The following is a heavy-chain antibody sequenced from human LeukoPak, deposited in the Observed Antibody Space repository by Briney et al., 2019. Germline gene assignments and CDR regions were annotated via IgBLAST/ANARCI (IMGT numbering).Heavy chain of an antibody. CDR2: IYHSGST. Sequence: SETLSLTCAVYGGSFSGYYWSWIRQPPGKGLEWIGSIYHSGSTYYNPSLKSRVTISVDTSKNQFSLKLSSVTAADTAVYYCARGVSNYDFWSGPFYYMDVWGKGTTVTVSS. CDR3: ARGVSNYDFWSGPFYYMDV. D-gene: IGHD3-3*01. CDR1: GGSFSGYY. J-gene: IGHJ6*03. V-gene: IGHV4-34*01.